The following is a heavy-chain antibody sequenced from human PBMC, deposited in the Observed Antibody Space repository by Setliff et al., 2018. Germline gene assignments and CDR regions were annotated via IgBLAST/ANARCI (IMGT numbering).Heavy chain of an antibody. CDR3: ARGRAGHSGH. V-gene: IGHV4-61*09. CDR1: GGSVNSGYDN. CDR2: INRRGST. J-gene: IGHJ4*02. Sequence: SETLSLTCTVSGGSVNSGYDNWNWLRQPAGKGLEWIGHINRRGSTNFTPSLKSRVTISLDTSKNQFSLKLSSVTAADTAVYYCARGRAGHSGHWGQGTLVTVSS. D-gene: IGHD6-19*01.